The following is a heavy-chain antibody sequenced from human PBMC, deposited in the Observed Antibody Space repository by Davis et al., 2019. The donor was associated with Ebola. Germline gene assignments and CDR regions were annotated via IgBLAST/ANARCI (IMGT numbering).Heavy chain of an antibody. CDR2: ISSSSSYI. V-gene: IGHV3-21*04. CDR1: GFTFSRYG. Sequence: PGGSLRLSCAAYGFTFSRYGMHWVRQAQGKGLEWVSSISSSSSYIYYADSVKGRFTISRDNAKNSLYLQMNSLRAEDTAVYYCARELEGISTWGQGTLVTVSS. J-gene: IGHJ4*02. CDR3: ARELEGIST. D-gene: IGHD2-15*01.